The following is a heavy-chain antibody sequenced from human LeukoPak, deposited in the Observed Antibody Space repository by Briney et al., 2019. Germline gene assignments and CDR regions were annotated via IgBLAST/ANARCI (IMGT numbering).Heavy chain of an antibody. J-gene: IGHJ5*02. CDR1: GGSISSGSYY. D-gene: IGHD6-19*01. CDR3: AREQEGSSGWYNWFDP. CDR2: IYTSGST. V-gene: IGHV4-61*02. Sequence: SQTLSLTCTVSGGSISSGSYYWSWIRQPAGKGLEWIGRIYTSGSTNYNPSLKSRVTISVDTSKNQFSLKLSSVTAADTAVYYCAREQEGSSGWYNWFDPWGQGTLVTVSS.